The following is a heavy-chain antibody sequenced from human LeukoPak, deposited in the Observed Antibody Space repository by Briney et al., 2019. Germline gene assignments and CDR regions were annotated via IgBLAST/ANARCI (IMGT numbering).Heavy chain of an antibody. CDR3: ARHHYDTKAPFDY. J-gene: IGHJ4*02. V-gene: IGHV1-69*04. CDR1: GGAFSSYA. D-gene: IGHD3-22*01. CDR2: IIPTLGIA. Sequence: SVKVSCKASGGAFSSYAISWVRQAPGQGLEWMGRIIPTLGIANYAQKFQGRVTITADKSTSTAYMELSSLRSEDTAVYYCARHHYDTKAPFDYWGQGTLVTVSS.